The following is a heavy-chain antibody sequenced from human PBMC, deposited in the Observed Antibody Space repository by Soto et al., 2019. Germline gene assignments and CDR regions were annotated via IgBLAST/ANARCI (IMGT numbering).Heavy chain of an antibody. CDR1: GGSISSSSYY. CDR2: IYYSGST. D-gene: IGHD3-10*01. J-gene: IGHJ4*02. Sequence: QLQLQESGPGLVKPSETLSLTCTVSGGSISSSSYYWGWIRQPPGKGLEWIGSIYYSGSTYYNPSLKSRVTISVETSKNQFSLKLSSVTAAATAVYYCARHYYGSGSTIDYCGQGPLVTVYS. V-gene: IGHV4-39*01. CDR3: ARHYYGSGSTIDY.